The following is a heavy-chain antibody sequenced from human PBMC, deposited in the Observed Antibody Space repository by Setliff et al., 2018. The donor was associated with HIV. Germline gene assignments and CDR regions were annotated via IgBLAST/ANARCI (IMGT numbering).Heavy chain of an antibody. J-gene: IGHJ5*02. CDR2: LNTDGSNT. CDR1: GFTFSSYW. Sequence: PGGSLRLSCAASGFTFSSYWMHWVRQAPGKGLVWVSRLNTDGSNTRYADSVKGRLTISRDNSNNMLFLQMNSLRTEDTAVYYCARSGGDCSGISCYSLWFDPWGHGTLVTVSS. V-gene: IGHV3-74*01. D-gene: IGHD2-15*01. CDR3: ARSGGDCSGISCYSLWFDP.